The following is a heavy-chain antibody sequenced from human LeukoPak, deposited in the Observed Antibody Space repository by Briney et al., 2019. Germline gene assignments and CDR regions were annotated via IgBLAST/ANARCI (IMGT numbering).Heavy chain of an antibody. CDR2: ISSSGSTI. J-gene: IGHJ4*02. D-gene: IGHD3-3*01. CDR1: GFTFSSYS. CDR3: ARRAYYDFWSGPDY. V-gene: IGHV3-48*04. Sequence: GGSLRLSCAASGFTFSSYSMNWVRQAPGKGLEWVSYISSSGSTIYYADSMKGRFTISRDNAKNSLYLQMNSLRAEDTAVYYCARRAYYDFWSGPDYWGQGTLVTVSS.